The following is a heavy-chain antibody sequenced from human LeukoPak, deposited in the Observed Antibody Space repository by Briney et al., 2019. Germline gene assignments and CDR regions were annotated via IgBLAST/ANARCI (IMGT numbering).Heavy chain of an antibody. CDR3: ARDVGQLGFDY. CDR1: GGSISSYY. J-gene: IGHJ4*02. CDR2: IYYSGST. Sequence: SENLSLTCTVSGGSISSYYWSWIRQPPGKGLEWIGYIYYSGSTNYNPSLKRRVTISVDTSKNQFSLKLSSVTAADTAVYYCARDVGQLGFDYWGQGTLVTVSS. V-gene: IGHV4-59*12. D-gene: IGHD6-6*01.